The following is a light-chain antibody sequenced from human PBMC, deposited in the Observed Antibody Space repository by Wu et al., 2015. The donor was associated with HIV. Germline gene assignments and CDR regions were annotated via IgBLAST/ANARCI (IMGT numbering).Light chain of an antibody. V-gene: IGKV3-15*01. CDR3: QQYNIWPRT. CDR1: QTISSN. CDR2: GAS. J-gene: IGKJ1*01. Sequence: EIVMTQSPATLSVSPGERATLSCRASQTISSNLAWYQQKPGQAPRLLIYGASTRATGIPARFSGSGPGTEFTLTISSLQSEDFAVYYCQQYNIWPRTFGLGTEGGN.